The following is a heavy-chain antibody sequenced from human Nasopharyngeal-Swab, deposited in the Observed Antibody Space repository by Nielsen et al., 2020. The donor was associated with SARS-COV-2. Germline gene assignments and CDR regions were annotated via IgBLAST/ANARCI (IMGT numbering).Heavy chain of an antibody. V-gene: IGHV3-30*03. J-gene: IGHJ4*02. D-gene: IGHD3-16*01. CDR2: ISYDGSNK. CDR1: GFTFSSYG. CDR3: ARRRPILHLGEFSSSFDS. Sequence: GESLKISCAASGFTFSSYGMHWVRQAPGKGLEWVAVISYDGSNKYHADSVKGRFTISRDSSKNTVYLQMNSLRPEDTAVYYCARRRPILHLGEFSSSFDSWGQGTLVTVSS.